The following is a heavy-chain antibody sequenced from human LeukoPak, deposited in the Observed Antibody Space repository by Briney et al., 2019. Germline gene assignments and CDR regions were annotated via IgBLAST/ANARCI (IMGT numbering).Heavy chain of an antibody. CDR2: IYYSGST. V-gene: IGHV4-61*01. J-gene: IGHJ6*03. D-gene: IGHD6-13*01. CDR1: GGSISSSSYY. CDR3: ARTTEAHSWRTRYYDYYMDV. Sequence: PSETLSLTCTVSGGSISSSSYYWSWIRQPPGKGLEWIGYIYYSGSTNYNPSLKSRVTISVDTSKNQFSLKLSSVTAADTAVYYCARTTEAHSWRTRYYDYYMDVGGKGTTVTVSS.